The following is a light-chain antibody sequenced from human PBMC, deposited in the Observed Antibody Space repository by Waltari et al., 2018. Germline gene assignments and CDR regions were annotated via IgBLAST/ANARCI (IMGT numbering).Light chain of an antibody. V-gene: IGKV1-39*01. Sequence: DIQMTQSPSSLSASVGDRVTITCRASQTISTYLNWYQQKPGKAPKRLIYAASTLQSGVPSTFSGSGSGTDFTLTISSLRPEDFATYYCQQSYSTPRTFGQGTKVEIK. CDR3: QQSYSTPRT. CDR1: QTISTY. J-gene: IGKJ1*01. CDR2: AAS.